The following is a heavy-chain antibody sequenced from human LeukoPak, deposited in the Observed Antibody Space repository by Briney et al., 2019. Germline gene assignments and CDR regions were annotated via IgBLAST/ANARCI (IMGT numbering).Heavy chain of an antibody. CDR2: IYYSGST. CDR1: GGSISSYY. CDR3: ARGPLLLWFGELDSSYGMDV. V-gene: IGHV4-59*01. Sequence: SETLSLTCTVSGGSISSYYWSWIRQPPGKGLEWIGYIYYSGSTNYNSSHKSRVTISVDTSKNQFSLKLSSVTAADTAAYYCARGPLLLWFGELDSSYGMDVWGQGTTVTVSS. J-gene: IGHJ6*02. D-gene: IGHD3-10*01.